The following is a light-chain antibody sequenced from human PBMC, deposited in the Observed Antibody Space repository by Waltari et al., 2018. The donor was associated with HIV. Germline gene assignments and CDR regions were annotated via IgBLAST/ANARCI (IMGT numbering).Light chain of an antibody. CDR1: QSVGTY. Sequence: DIVLTQSPATLSLSPGERATLSCRASQSVGTYFAWYQQRPGPPPRLLIHDASNRATGIPARFSGSGYGRDFTLTISSLEPEDFAVYYCQQRSNWRFTFGPGTKVDSK. CDR2: DAS. V-gene: IGKV3-11*02. CDR3: QQRSNWRFT. J-gene: IGKJ3*01.